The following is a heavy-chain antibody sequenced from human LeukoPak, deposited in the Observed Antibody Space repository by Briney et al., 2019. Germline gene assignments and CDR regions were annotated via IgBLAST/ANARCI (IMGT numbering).Heavy chain of an antibody. D-gene: IGHD2-15*01. Sequence: KSSETLSLTCTVSGGSISSYYWSWIRQPPGKGLEWIGYIYYSGSTNYNPSLKSRVTISVDTSKNQFSLKLSSVTAADTAVYYCARDSRMEALHAFDIWGQGTMVTVSS. CDR2: IYYSGST. J-gene: IGHJ3*02. V-gene: IGHV4-59*12. CDR1: GGSISSYY. CDR3: ARDSRMEALHAFDI.